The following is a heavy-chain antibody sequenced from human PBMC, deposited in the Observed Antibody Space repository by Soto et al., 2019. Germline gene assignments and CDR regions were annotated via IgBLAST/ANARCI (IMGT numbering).Heavy chain of an antibody. CDR2: IYYSGKT. V-gene: IGHV4-39*01. CDR3: VLCYGVGSTNWLDP. CDR1: GGSISSSDYY. D-gene: IGHD3-10*01. Sequence: SENLSITCTVSGGSISSSDYYCGWIRQPPGKGLEWIGSIYYSGKTLYNPSLQSRVTISVDTSKNQFTLNLRSLTAADTAVYYCVLCYGVGSTNWLDPWAQG. J-gene: IGHJ5*02.